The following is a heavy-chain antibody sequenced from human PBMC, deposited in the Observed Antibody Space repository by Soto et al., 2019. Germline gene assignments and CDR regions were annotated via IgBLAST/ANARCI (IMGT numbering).Heavy chain of an antibody. D-gene: IGHD1-26*01. CDR1: GFTFSSYS. V-gene: IGHV3-21*01. Sequence: PGGSLRLSCAASGFTFSSYSMNWVRQAPGKGLEWVSSISSSSSYIYYADSVKSRFTISRDNAKNSLYLQMNSLRAEDTAVYYCAGWRSGAAFDIWGQGTMVTVSS. CDR3: AGWRSGAAFDI. CDR2: ISSSSSYI. J-gene: IGHJ3*02.